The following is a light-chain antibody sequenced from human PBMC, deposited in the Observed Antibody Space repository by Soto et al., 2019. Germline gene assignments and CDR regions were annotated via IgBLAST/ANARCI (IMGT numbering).Light chain of an antibody. Sequence: ELVMRQSPATLSVSPGERATLSCRASQSVSNNLAWYQQKPGQAPRLLIYGASTRATGIPARFSGSGSGTDLTLTISSLEPEDFAVYYCQQRSDWPLTFGGGTKVDIK. CDR2: GAS. J-gene: IGKJ4*01. CDR1: QSVSNN. CDR3: QQRSDWPLT. V-gene: IGKV3-15*01.